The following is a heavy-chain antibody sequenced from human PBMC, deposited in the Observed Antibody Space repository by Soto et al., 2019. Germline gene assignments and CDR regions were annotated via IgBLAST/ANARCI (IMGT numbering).Heavy chain of an antibody. CDR2: IYYTGST. CDR3: ARHSHEDHGDPNWFDP. D-gene: IGHD4-17*01. CDR1: GASISSNIYY. V-gene: IGHV4-39*01. Sequence: QVQLQESGPGLVKPSETLSLTCTVSGASISSNIYYWGWIRQPPGKGLEWIGSIYYTGSTFYNPSLKSRVTLSVDTSENQFSLRLFSVTAADTAVYYCARHSHEDHGDPNWFDPWGQGTLVTVSS. J-gene: IGHJ5*02.